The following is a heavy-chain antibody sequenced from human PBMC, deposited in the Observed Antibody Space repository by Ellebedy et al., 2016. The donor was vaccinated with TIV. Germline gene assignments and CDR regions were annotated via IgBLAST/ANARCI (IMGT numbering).Heavy chain of an antibody. CDR2: MFHSGST. CDR1: GSSISSGYY. Sequence: MPSETLSLTCSVSGSSISSGYYWGWIRQPPGRGLEWIGSMFHSGSTYYSPSLKSPVTMSVDRSKNQLSLRLISVPAADTAVYYCARVVPFGEFKSWFDPWGQGTLVTVSS. D-gene: IGHD3-10*01. CDR3: ARVVPFGEFKSWFDP. J-gene: IGHJ5*02. V-gene: IGHV4-38-2*02.